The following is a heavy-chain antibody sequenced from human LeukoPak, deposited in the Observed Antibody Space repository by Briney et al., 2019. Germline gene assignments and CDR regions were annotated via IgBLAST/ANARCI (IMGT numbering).Heavy chain of an antibody. V-gene: IGHV4-34*01. D-gene: IGHD6-13*01. CDR2: INHSGST. J-gene: IGHJ1*01. CDR1: GGSFSGYY. CDR3: ASRAAAGTGYFQH. Sequence: TSETLSLTCAVYGGSFSGYYWSWIRQPPGKGLEWIGEINHSGSTNYNLSLKSRVTISVDTSKNQFSLKLSSVTAADTAVYYCASRAAAGTGYFQHWGQGTLVTVSS.